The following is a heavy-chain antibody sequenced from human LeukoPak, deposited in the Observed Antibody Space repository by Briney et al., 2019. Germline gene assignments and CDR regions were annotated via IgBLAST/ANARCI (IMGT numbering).Heavy chain of an antibody. CDR3: AREYYDNSGYYYVGAFDI. Sequence: SQTLPLTCAVSGGSISSGGYSWSWIRQPPGKGLEWIGYIYHSGSTYYNPSLKSRVTISVDRSKNQFSLKLSSVTAADTAVYYCAREYYDNSGYYYVGAFDIWGQGTMVTVSS. CDR1: GGSISSGGYS. CDR2: IYHSGST. J-gene: IGHJ3*02. D-gene: IGHD3-22*01. V-gene: IGHV4-30-2*01.